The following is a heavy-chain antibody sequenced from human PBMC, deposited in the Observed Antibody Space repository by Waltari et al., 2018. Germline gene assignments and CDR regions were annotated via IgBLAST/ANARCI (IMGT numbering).Heavy chain of an antibody. CDR2: INHSGST. Sequence: QVQLQQWGAGLLKPSETLSLTCAVYGGSFSGSYWSWIRQPPGKGLEWIGEINHSGSTNYNPSLKSRVTISVDTSKNQFSLKLSSVTAADTAVYYCARGRTTYCSGGSCRNWFDPWGQGTLVTVSS. J-gene: IGHJ5*02. D-gene: IGHD2-15*01. CDR1: GGSFSGSY. CDR3: ARGRTTYCSGGSCRNWFDP. V-gene: IGHV4-34*01.